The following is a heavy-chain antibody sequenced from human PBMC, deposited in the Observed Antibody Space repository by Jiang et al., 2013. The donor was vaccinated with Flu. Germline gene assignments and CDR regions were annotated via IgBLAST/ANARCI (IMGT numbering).Heavy chain of an antibody. CDR2: ISAGGTTT. CDR1: GFTLNNYG. Sequence: VQLVESGGGLVQPGGSLRLSCAASGFTLNNYGMNWVRQAPGKGLEWVSSISAGGTTTYYADSVKGRFAISRDNSKNTLYLQMNNLRAEDTAVFYCAKYSSIWTWAYFYGMDVWGQGTTVTVSS. V-gene: IGHV3-23*04. CDR3: AKYSSIWTWAYFYGMDV. D-gene: IGHD6-13*01. J-gene: IGHJ6*02.